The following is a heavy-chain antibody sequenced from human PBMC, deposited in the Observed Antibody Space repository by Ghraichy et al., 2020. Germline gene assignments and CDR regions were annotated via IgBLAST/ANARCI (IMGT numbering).Heavy chain of an antibody. CDR3: ARDYYDSSGYYDSSVIDY. CDR2: IYYSGST. Sequence: GSLSLTCTVSGGSISSSSYYWGWIRQPPGKGLEWIGSIYYSGSTYYNPSLKSRVTISVDTSKNQFSLKLSSVTAADTAVYYCARDYYDSSGYYDSSVIDYWGQGTLVTVSS. CDR1: GGSISSSSYY. D-gene: IGHD3-22*01. V-gene: IGHV4-39*02. J-gene: IGHJ4*02.